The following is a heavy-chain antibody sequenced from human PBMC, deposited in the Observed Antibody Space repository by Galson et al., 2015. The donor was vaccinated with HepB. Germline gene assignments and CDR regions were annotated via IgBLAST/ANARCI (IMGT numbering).Heavy chain of an antibody. CDR1: GFTFSSYG. CDR2: IWYDGSNK. J-gene: IGHJ6*02. Sequence: SLRLSCAASGFTFSSYGMHWVRQAPGKGLEWVAVIWYDGSNKYYADSVKGRFTISRDNSKNTLYLQMNSLRAEDTAVYYCARGENYVWGSYRLPLDYYYGMDVWGQGTTVTVSS. V-gene: IGHV3-33*08. CDR3: ARGENYVWGSYRLPLDYYYGMDV. D-gene: IGHD3-16*02.